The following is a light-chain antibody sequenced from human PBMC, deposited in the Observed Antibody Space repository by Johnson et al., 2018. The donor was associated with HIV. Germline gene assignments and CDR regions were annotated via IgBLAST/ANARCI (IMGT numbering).Light chain of an antibody. CDR1: ISNIESYF. Sequence: QSVLTQPPSVSAAPGQRVNISCSGNISNIESYFVSWYQQLPGAAPTLLIYEVNKRPSGIPDRFSGSKSGATATLGITGLQTGDEADYYCGIWDASLSPLYVFGSGTTVTVL. J-gene: IGLJ1*01. CDR2: EVN. V-gene: IGLV1-51*02. CDR3: GIWDASLSPLYV.